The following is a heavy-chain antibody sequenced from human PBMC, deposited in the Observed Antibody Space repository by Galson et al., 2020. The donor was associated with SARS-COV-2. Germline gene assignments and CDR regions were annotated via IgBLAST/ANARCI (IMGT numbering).Heavy chain of an antibody. V-gene: IGHV3-72*01. CDR2: TRNKANSYTT. CDR1: GFTFRDHY. J-gene: IGHJ3*01. CDR3: ATPRWDGVYSGSYYSV. D-gene: IGHD1-26*01. Sequence: GESLKISCAASGFTFRDHYMDWVSQAPGKGLEWVGRTRNKANSYTTEYAASVKGRFNLSRDDSKNSLYLQMNSLKTEDTAVYYCATPRWDGVYSGSYYSVWGQGTMVTVSS.